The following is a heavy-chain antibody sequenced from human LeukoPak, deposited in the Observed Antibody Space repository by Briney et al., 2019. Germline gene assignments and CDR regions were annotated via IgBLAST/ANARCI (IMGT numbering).Heavy chain of an antibody. J-gene: IGHJ6*02. CDR2: ISSGGTT. CDR3: ASFYHYGMDV. CDR1: GFTVSDNY. V-gene: IGHV3-66*01. D-gene: IGHD3-16*02. Sequence: GGSLRLSCTTSGFTVSDNYMSWVRQAPGKGLEWVSVISSGGTTFYADSVKGRFTISRDISKNTLFLQMDSLTAEDTAVYYCASFYHYGMDVWGQGTTVTVSS.